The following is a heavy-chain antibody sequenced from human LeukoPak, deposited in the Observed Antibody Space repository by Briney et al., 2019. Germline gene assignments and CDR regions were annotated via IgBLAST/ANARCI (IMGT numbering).Heavy chain of an antibody. CDR2: IYTGGNT. Sequence: GGPLRLSCAASGFIVGSSYMSWVRQAPGKGLEWVSVIYTGGNTYYADSVKGRFTISRDDSKNTLYLQMNSLRAEDTAVYYCARARGYSWIDSWGQGTLVTVSS. V-gene: IGHV3-53*01. D-gene: IGHD3-10*01. CDR1: GFIVGSSY. J-gene: IGHJ5*01. CDR3: ARARGYSWIDS.